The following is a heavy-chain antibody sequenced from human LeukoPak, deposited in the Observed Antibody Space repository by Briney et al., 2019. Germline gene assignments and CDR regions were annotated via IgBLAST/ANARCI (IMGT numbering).Heavy chain of an antibody. D-gene: IGHD3-10*01. V-gene: IGHV4-59*01. CDR3: ASSGRTMKFDY. J-gene: IGHJ4*02. Sequence: SETLSLTCTVSGGSISSYYWSWIRQPPGKGLEWIGYIYYSGSTNYNPSLKSRVTISVDTSKNQFSLKLSSVTAADTAVYYCASSGRTMKFDYWGQGTLVTVSS. CDR1: GGSISSYY. CDR2: IYYSGST.